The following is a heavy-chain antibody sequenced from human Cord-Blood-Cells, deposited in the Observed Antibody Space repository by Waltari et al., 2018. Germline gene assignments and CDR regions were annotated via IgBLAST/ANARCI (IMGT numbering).Heavy chain of an antibody. V-gene: IGHV1-69*04. CDR1: GGTFSSYA. CDR2: ISPILGIA. Sequence: QVQLVQSGAEVKKPGSSVKVSCKASGGTFSSYAISWVRQAPGQGLEWMGGISPILGIANYAQKFQGRVTITADESTSTAYMELSSLRSEDTAVYYCARVLGIPDYYYYMDVWGKGTTVTVSS. CDR3: ARVLGIPDYYYYMDV. J-gene: IGHJ6*03. D-gene: IGHD7-27*01.